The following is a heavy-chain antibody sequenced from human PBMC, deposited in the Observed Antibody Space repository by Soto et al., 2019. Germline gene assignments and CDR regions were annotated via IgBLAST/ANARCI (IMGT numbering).Heavy chain of an antibody. CDR1: GYSFTSYW. V-gene: IGHV5-51*01. J-gene: IGHJ3*02. CDR2: IYPGDSDT. D-gene: IGHD6-19*01. CDR3: ASRTYSSGWYGAFDI. Sequence: GESLKISCKGSGYSFTSYWIGWVRQMPGKGLEWMGIIYPGDSDTRYSPSFQGQVTISADKSISTAYLQWSSLKASDTAMYYCASRTYSSGWYGAFDIWGQGTMVTVS.